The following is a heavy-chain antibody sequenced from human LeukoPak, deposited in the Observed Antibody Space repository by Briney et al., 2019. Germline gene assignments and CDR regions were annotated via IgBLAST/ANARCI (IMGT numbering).Heavy chain of an antibody. V-gene: IGHV4-4*09. J-gene: IGHJ4*02. CDR1: GGSISGYY. Sequence: SETLSLTCTVSGGSISGYYWSWIRQPPGKGLEWIGYIYTTGTTNYNPSLKSRVTISVDTSKNQFSLKLNSVTAADTAVCYCARHGGYSSSAAYWGQGALVTVSS. D-gene: IGHD6-6*01. CDR3: ARHGGYSSSAAY. CDR2: IYTTGTT.